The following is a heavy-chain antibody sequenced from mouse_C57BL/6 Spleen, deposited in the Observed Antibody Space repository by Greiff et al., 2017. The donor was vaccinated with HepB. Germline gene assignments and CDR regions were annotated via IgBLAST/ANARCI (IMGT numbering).Heavy chain of an antibody. CDR1: GYSITSGYY. D-gene: IGHD2-3*01. Sequence: ESGPGLVKPSQSLSLTCSVTGYSITSGYYWNWIRQFPGNKLEWMGYISYDGSNNYNPSLKNRISITRDTSKNQFFLKLNSVTTEDTATYYCAREGWLPFAYWGQGTLVTVSA. V-gene: IGHV3-6*01. CDR3: AREGWLPFAY. CDR2: ISYDGSN. J-gene: IGHJ3*01.